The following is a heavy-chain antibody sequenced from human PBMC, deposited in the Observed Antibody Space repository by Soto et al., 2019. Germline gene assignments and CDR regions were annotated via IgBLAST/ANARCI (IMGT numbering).Heavy chain of an antibody. D-gene: IGHD3-10*01. CDR3: AKGITMVRGVINPYYFDY. CDR1: GFTFSSYA. Sequence: EVQLLESGGGLVQPGGSLRLSCAASGFTFSSYAMSWVRQAPGKGLEWVSAISGSGGSTYYADSVKGRFTISRDNSKNTLYLQMNSLSAEDTAVYYCAKGITMVRGVINPYYFDYWGQGTLVTVSS. CDR2: ISGSGGST. V-gene: IGHV3-23*01. J-gene: IGHJ4*02.